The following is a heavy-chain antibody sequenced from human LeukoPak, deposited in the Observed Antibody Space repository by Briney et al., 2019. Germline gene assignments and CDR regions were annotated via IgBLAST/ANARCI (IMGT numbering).Heavy chain of an antibody. D-gene: IGHD2-21*01. J-gene: IGHJ6*02. CDR2: IDPSDSYT. CDR1: GKLLTCYW. V-gene: IGHV5-10-1*01. Sequence: GESLMISLKCSGKLLTCYWMCRDRQMPGKGLEWMGRIDPSDSYTNYSPSFQGHVTISADKSISTAYLQWSSLKASDTAMYYCSTGDFHYGIDIWGQGTTVTVSS. CDR3: STGDFHYGIDI.